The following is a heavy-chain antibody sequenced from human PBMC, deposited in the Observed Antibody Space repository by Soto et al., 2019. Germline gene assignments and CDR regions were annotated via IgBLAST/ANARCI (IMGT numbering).Heavy chain of an antibody. Sequence: SETLSLTCTVSGGSISSGGYYWSWIRQHPGKGLEWIGYIYYSGSTYYNTSLKSRVTISVDTSKNQFSLKLSSVTAADTAVYYCARDNGMIVDAFDIWGQGTMVTVSS. J-gene: IGHJ3*02. V-gene: IGHV4-31*03. CDR3: ARDNGMIVDAFDI. CDR1: GGSISSGGYY. D-gene: IGHD3-22*01. CDR2: IYYSGST.